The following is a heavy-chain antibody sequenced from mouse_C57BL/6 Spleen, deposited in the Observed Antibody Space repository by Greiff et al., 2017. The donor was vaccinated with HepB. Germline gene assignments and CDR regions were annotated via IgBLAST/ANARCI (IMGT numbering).Heavy chain of an antibody. CDR1: GYAFSSSW. CDR3: ARNGYLRAMDY. J-gene: IGHJ4*01. Sequence: VKLQQSGPELVKPGASVKISCKASGYAFSSSWMNWVKQRPGKGLEWIGRIYPGDGDTNYNGKFKGKATLTADKSSSTAYMQLSSLTSEDSAVYFCARNGYLRAMDYWGQGTSVTVSS. V-gene: IGHV1-82*01. CDR2: IYPGDGDT. D-gene: IGHD1-2*01.